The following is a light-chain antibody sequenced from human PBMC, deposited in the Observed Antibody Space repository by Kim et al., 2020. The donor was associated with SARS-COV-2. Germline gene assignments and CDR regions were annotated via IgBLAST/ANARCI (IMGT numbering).Light chain of an antibody. CDR1: SSDVGSYNR. V-gene: IGLV2-18*02. J-gene: IGLJ1*01. CDR2: EVN. Sequence: QSALTQPPSLSGSPGQSVTISCTGTSSDVGSYNRVSWYQQPPGTAPKLMIYEVNNRPSGVPDRFSGSKSGNTASLTISGLQAEDEADYFCSSYTSSSTWVFGTGTKVTVL. CDR3: SSYTSSSTWV.